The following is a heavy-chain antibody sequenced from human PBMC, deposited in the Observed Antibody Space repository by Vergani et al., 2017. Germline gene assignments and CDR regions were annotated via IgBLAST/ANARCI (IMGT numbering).Heavy chain of an antibody. V-gene: IGHV3-9*01. D-gene: IGHD4-17*01. Sequence: EVQLVESGGGLVQPGRSLRLSCAASGFTFDDYAMHWVRQAPGKGLEWVSGISWNSGSIGYADSVKGRFTISRANAKNSLYLQMNSLRAEDTALYYCAKDYGDSYYYYYMDVWGKGTTVTVSS. J-gene: IGHJ6*03. CDR1: GFTFDDYA. CDR2: ISWNSGSI. CDR3: AKDYGDSYYYYYMDV.